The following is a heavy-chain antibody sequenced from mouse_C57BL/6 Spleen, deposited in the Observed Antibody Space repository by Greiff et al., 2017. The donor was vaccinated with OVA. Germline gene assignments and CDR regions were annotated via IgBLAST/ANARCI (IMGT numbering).Heavy chain of an antibody. CDR1: GYAFSSSW. Sequence: VQVVESGPELVKPGASVKISCKASGYAFSSSWMNWVKQRPGKGLEWIGRIYPGDGDTNYNGKFKGKATLTADKSSSTAYMQLSSLTSEDSAVYFCARDYGNYVFAYWGQGTLVTVSA. V-gene: IGHV1-82*01. J-gene: IGHJ3*01. CDR2: IYPGDGDT. CDR3: ARDYGNYVFAY. D-gene: IGHD2-1*01.